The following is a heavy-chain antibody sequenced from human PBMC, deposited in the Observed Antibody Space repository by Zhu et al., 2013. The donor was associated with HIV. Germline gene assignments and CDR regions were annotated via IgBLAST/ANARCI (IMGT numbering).Heavy chain of an antibody. V-gene: IGHV1-69*01. CDR3: ARVFVVVTANYFDY. Sequence: QVQLVQSGAEVRKPGSSVKVSCKASGGPLSTNAINWVRQSPGQGLEWIGGIVPMFASPNYAQKFQDRVTITADESMTAAYMELRSLRSDDTAVYYCARVFVVVTANYFDYWGQGTLVTVSS. CDR2: IVPMFASP. J-gene: IGHJ4*02. CDR1: GGPLSTNA. D-gene: IGHD2-21*02.